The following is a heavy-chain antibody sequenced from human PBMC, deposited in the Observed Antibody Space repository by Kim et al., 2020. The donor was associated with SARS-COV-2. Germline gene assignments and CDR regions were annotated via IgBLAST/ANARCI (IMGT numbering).Heavy chain of an antibody. Sequence: GGSLRLSCAASGFTFSGYAMHWVRQAPGKGLEWVAVISYDGSNKYYADSVKGRFTISRDNSKNTLYLQMNSLRAEDTAVYYCARDFYSSGWYGVGNWFDS. J-gene: IGHJ5*01. CDR2: ISYDGSNK. CDR1: GFTFSGYA. CDR3: ARDFYSSGWYGVGNWFDS. D-gene: IGHD6-19*01. V-gene: IGHV3-30*04.